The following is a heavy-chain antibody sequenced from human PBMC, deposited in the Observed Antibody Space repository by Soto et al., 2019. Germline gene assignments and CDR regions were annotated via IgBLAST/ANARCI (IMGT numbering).Heavy chain of an antibody. CDR3: AKGELIVVVVAATPGSDAFDI. D-gene: IGHD2-15*01. V-gene: IGHV3-23*01. CDR1: GFTFSSYA. Sequence: GGSLRLSCAASGFTFSSYAMSWVRQAPGKGLEWVSAISGSGGSTYYADSVKGRFTISRDNSKNTLYLQMNSLRAEDTAVYYCAKGELIVVVVAATPGSDAFDIWGQGTMVTVSS. CDR2: ISGSGGST. J-gene: IGHJ3*02.